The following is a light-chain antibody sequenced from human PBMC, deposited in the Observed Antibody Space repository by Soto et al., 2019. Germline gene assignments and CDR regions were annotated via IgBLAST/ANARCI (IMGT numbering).Light chain of an antibody. CDR1: QGVLYSPNNENY. V-gene: IGKV4-1*01. CDR3: QQYYGTPRT. CDR2: WAS. Sequence: DIVMTQSPDSLAVSLGERATINCKSSQGVLYSPNNENYLAWYQQKPGQPPKLLVYWASARESGVPDRFSGSGSGTDFTPTIISLQAEDVAVYYCQQYYGTPRTFGQGTKVDIK. J-gene: IGKJ1*01.